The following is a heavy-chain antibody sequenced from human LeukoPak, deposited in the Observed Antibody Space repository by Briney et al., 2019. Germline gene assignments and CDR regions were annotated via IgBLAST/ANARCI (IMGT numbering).Heavy chain of an antibody. CDR3: ARHADDYGDSNWFDP. Sequence: KASETLSLTCTVSGGSISSSSYYWGWIRQPPGKGLEWIGSIYYSGSTYYNPSLKSRVTISVDTSKNQFSLKLSSVTAADTAVYYCARHADDYGDSNWFDPWGQGTLVTVSS. D-gene: IGHD4-17*01. CDR1: GGSISSSSYY. J-gene: IGHJ5*02. CDR2: IYYSGST. V-gene: IGHV4-39*01.